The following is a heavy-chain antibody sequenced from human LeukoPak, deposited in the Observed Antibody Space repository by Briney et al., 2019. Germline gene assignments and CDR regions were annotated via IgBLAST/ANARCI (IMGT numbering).Heavy chain of an antibody. CDR2: IQQNGGGK. V-gene: IGHV3-7*01. CDR1: GVTFTTYW. Sequence: GGSLRLSCVASGVTFTTYWMSWVRQAPGKGLEGVANIQQNGGGKHYVDSVKGRFTISRDNAKKSLYLQMDNLRAEDTAVYYCATGGDLYCTTANCLPFDYWGQGTLVTVSS. D-gene: IGHD2-8*01. CDR3: ATGGDLYCTTANCLPFDY. J-gene: IGHJ4*02.